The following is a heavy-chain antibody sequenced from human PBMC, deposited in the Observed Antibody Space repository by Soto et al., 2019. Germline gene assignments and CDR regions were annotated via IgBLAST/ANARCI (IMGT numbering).Heavy chain of an antibody. CDR3: ARSIGQWLTDD. D-gene: IGHD6-19*01. V-gene: IGHV4-61*01. Sequence: SETLSLTCTVSGGSVSSGSYYWSWIRQPPGKGLEWIGYIYYSGSTNYNPSLKSRVTISVDTSKNQFSLKLSSVTAADTAVYYCARSIGQWLTDDWGQGTLVTV. CDR2: IYYSGST. CDR1: GGSVSSGSYY. J-gene: IGHJ4*02.